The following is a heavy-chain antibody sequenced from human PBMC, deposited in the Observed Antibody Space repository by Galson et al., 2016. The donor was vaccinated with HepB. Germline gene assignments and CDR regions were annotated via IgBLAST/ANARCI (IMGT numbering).Heavy chain of an antibody. V-gene: IGHV3-30*04. CDR2: ISYDGRNK. J-gene: IGHJ4*02. Sequence: SLRLSCAASGFTFSSYSMHWVRQAPGKGLEWAAAISYDGRNKNYADSVKGRFTISRDNPKNTLYLQMNSLRAEDTAVYYCARDYEGGTYSGHYFRSWGQGTLVTVSS. CDR1: GFTFSSYS. CDR3: ARDYEGGTYSGHYFRS. D-gene: IGHD1-26*01.